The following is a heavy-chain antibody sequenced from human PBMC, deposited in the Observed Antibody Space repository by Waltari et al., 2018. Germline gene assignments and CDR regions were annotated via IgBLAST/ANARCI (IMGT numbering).Heavy chain of an antibody. Sequence: EVQLVESGGGLVQPGGSLRLSCAVPGFTLRNYWMGWVRQAPGKGLEWVAGIKEDGGRKDYVDSVKGRFTISRDNAKSTLYLQMNSLRAEDTAVFYCVRNRGWQQFDFWGQGTLVTVSS. CDR1: GFTLRNYW. V-gene: IGHV3-7*01. CDR2: IKEDGGRK. D-gene: IGHD2-15*01. CDR3: VRNRGWQQFDF. J-gene: IGHJ4*02.